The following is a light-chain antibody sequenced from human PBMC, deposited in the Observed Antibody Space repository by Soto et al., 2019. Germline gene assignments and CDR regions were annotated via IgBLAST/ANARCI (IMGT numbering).Light chain of an antibody. V-gene: IGKV1-39*01. CDR3: QPSYSTPPWT. Sequence: DVQMTQYPSSLSASVGDRVTITCRASQSVSIYLNWYQQKPGKAPNLLISAASSLQNGVPSRFRGSGSGTDFTLTISGLQREDFATYYCQPSYSTPPWTFVHGTQVNIK. CDR1: QSVSIY. J-gene: IGKJ1*01. CDR2: AAS.